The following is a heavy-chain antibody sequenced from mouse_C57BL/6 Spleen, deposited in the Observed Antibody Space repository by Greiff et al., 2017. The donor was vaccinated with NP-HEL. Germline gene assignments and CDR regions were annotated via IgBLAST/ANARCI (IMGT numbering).Heavy chain of an antibody. CDR3: ARDRDYYGSSYGGYYFDY. Sequence: EVMLVESGGGLVKPGGSLKLSCAASGFTFSSYAMSWVRQTPEKRLEWVATISDGGSYTYYPDNVKGRFTISRDNAKNNLYLQMSHLKSEDTAMYYCARDRDYYGSSYGGYYFDYWGQGTTLTVSS. CDR1: GFTFSSYA. J-gene: IGHJ2*01. CDR2: ISDGGSYT. V-gene: IGHV5-4*01. D-gene: IGHD1-1*01.